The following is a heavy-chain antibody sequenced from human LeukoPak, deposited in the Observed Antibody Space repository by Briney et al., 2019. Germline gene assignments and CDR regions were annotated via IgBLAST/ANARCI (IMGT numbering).Heavy chain of an antibody. CDR3: ARDFIAAAGNYFDY. Sequence: PGGSLRLSCSASGFTFTTYGMNWVRQAPGKGLEWVSGIGGSGVRTYYADSVKGRFTISRDNSRNTVYLQMNSLSAEDTAVYYCARDFIAAAGNYFDYWGQGTLVTVSS. CDR1: GFTFTTYG. D-gene: IGHD6-13*01. CDR2: IGGSGVRT. J-gene: IGHJ4*02. V-gene: IGHV3-23*01.